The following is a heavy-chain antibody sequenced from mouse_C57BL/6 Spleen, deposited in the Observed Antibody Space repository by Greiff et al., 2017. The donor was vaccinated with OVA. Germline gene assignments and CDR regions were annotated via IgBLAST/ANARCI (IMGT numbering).Heavy chain of an antibody. J-gene: IGHJ4*01. CDR1: GYTFTSYW. Sequence: QVHVKQPGTELVKPGASVKLSCKASGYTFTSYWMHWVKQRPGQGLEWIGNINPSNGGTNYNEKFKSKATLTVDTSSNTAYLQLSSLTSEDTAVYYCTTGGYDVPYAMDYWGQGTSVTVSS. CDR2: INPSNGGT. CDR3: TTGGYDVPYAMDY. V-gene: IGHV1-53*01. D-gene: IGHD2-2*01.